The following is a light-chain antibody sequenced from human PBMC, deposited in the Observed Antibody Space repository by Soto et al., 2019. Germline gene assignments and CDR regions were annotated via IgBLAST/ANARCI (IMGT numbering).Light chain of an antibody. Sequence: EIVWTHSPATLSLSPVALATLSGSTSQIVSSYLAWYQQKPGQAPRLLIYDASNRATGIPARFSGSGSGTDFTLTISSLEPEDFAVYYCQQRSNWPPEITFGQGTRLEIK. CDR1: QIVSSY. CDR3: QQRSNWPPEIT. V-gene: IGKV3-11*01. J-gene: IGKJ5*01. CDR2: DAS.